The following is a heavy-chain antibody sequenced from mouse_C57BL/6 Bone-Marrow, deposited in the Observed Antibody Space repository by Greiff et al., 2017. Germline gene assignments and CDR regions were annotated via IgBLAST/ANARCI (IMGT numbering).Heavy chain of an antibody. V-gene: IGHV1-55*01. CDR3: ADAMDY. Sequence: QVQLQQPGAELVKPGASVKMSCKASGYTFTSSWITWVKQRPGQGLEWIGDIYPGSGSTNYNEKFTSKATLTVDKSYSTAYMQLISLTSEDAAVYYCADAMDYWGQGTSVTVSS. CDR2: IYPGSGST. J-gene: IGHJ4*01. CDR1: GYTFTSSW.